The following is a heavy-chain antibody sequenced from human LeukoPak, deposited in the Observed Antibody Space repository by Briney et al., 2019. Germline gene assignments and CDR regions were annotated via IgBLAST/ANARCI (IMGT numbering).Heavy chain of an antibody. Sequence: PSETLSLTCAVYGGSFSGYYWNWIRQPPGKGLEWIGEINHSGSTNYNPSLNSRVTISVDTSKNQFSLKLSSVTAADTAVYYCARSRYILVGATRVSPNWFDPWGRGTLVTVSS. CDR3: ARSRYILVGATRVSPNWFDP. J-gene: IGHJ5*02. CDR2: INHSGST. V-gene: IGHV4-34*01. CDR1: GGSFSGYY. D-gene: IGHD1-26*01.